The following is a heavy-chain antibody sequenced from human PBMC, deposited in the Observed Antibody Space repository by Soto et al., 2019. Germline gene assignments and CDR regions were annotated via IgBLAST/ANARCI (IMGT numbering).Heavy chain of an antibody. J-gene: IGHJ5*02. Sequence: QLQLQESGSGLLKPSQTLSLNCSVSGDSISSGGLSWNWLRQSPGRGLEWIGYIYYPGLTYYNPSLKSRVSMSLDTSENQVPLSLSSVTAADSAVYYCARGRRSKTASAGTGWFDPWGPGTLVTASS. V-gene: IGHV4-30-2*06. CDR2: IYYPGLT. CDR1: GDSISSGGLS. D-gene: IGHD6-13*01. CDR3: ARGRRSKTASAGTGWFDP.